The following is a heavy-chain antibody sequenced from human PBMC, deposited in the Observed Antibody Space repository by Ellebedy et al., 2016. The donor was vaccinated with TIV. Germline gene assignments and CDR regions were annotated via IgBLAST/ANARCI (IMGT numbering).Heavy chain of an antibody. J-gene: IGHJ3*02. CDR1: GGSISSGGYS. D-gene: IGHD3-10*01. CDR2: IYYSGST. V-gene: IGHV4-61*08. CDR3: ARGLGDGDAFDI. Sequence: SETLSLXXAVSGGSISSGGYSWSWIRQPPGKGLEWIGYIYYSGSTNYNPSLKSRVTISVDTSKNQFSLKLSSVTAADTAVYYCARGLGDGDAFDIWGQGTMVTVSS.